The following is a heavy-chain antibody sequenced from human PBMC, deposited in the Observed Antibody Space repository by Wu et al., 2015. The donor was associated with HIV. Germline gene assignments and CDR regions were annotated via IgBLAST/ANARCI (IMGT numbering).Heavy chain of an antibody. CDR1: GGSISSYY. D-gene: IGHD6-13*01. Sequence: QVQLQESGPGLVKPSETLSLTCTVSGGSISSYYWSWIRQPAGKGLEWIGRIYTSGSTNYNPSLKSRVTMSVDTSKNQFSLKLSSATAADTAVYYCARGIAAAGTRYFDYWGQGTLVTVSS. V-gene: IGHV4-4*07. CDR3: ARGIAAAGTRYFDY. J-gene: IGHJ4*02. CDR2: IYTSGST.